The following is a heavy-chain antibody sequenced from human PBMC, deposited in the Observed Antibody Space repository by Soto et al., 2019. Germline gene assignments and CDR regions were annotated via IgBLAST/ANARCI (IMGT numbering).Heavy chain of an antibody. Sequence: PEVSLRLSCAASGFTFSSYAMSWVRQAPWKGLEWVSAISGSGGSTYYADSVKGRFTISRDNSKNTLYLQMNSLRAEDTAVYYCAKDVESGYSYGGPFDYWGQGTLVTVSS. CDR3: AKDVESGYSYGGPFDY. D-gene: IGHD5-18*01. CDR2: ISGSGGST. V-gene: IGHV3-23*01. CDR1: GFTFSSYA. J-gene: IGHJ4*02.